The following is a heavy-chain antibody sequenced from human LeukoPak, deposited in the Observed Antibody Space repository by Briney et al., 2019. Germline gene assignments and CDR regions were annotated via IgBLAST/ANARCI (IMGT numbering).Heavy chain of an antibody. Sequence: PSETLSLTCTVSGGSISSYYWSWIRQPPGKGLEWIGYIYYSGSTNYNTSLKSRVTISVDTSKNQFSLKLSSVTAADTAVYYCARHRRDYYDRYDYYYYYMDVWGKGTTVTVSS. D-gene: IGHD3-22*01. V-gene: IGHV4-59*08. CDR3: ARHRRDYYDRYDYYYYYMDV. CDR1: GGSISSYY. J-gene: IGHJ6*03. CDR2: IYYSGST.